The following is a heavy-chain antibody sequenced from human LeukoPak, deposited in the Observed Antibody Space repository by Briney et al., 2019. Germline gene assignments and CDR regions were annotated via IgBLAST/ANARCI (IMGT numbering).Heavy chain of an antibody. V-gene: IGHV4-30-4*01. J-gene: IGHJ4*02. CDR1: GGSISSGDYY. CDR3: ASSRNGGDYFDY. Sequence: NPSQTLSLTCTVSGGSISSGDYYWSWIRQPPGKGPEWIGYIYYSGSTYYNPSLKSRVTISVDTSKNQFSLKLSSVTAADTAVYYCASSRNGGDYFDYWGQGTLVTVSS. CDR2: IYYSGST. D-gene: IGHD1-1*01.